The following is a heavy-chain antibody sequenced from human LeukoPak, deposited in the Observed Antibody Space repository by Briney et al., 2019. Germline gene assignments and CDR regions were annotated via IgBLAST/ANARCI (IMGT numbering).Heavy chain of an antibody. D-gene: IGHD6-13*01. CDR2: IVVGSGNT. Sequence: GTSVKVSCKASGFTFTSSAVQWVRQARGQRLEWIGWIVVGSGNTNYAQKFQERVTITRDMSTSTAYMELSSLRSEDTAVYYCAAESRSSDDALDIWGQGTMVTVSS. J-gene: IGHJ3*02. CDR1: GFTFTSSA. CDR3: AAESRSSDDALDI. V-gene: IGHV1-58*01.